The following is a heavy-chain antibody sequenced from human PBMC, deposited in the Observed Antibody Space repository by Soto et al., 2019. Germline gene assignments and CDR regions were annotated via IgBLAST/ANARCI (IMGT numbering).Heavy chain of an antibody. D-gene: IGHD3-22*01. Sequence: NPSETLSLTCTVSGGSISSGDYYWSWIRQPPGKGLEWIGYIYYSGSTYYNPSLKSRVTISVDTSKNQFSLKLSSVTAADTAVYYCARGQDNYDSSGSPWGQGTLVTVSS. CDR1: GGSISSGDYY. CDR2: IYYSGST. V-gene: IGHV4-30-4*01. CDR3: ARGQDNYDSSGSP. J-gene: IGHJ5*02.